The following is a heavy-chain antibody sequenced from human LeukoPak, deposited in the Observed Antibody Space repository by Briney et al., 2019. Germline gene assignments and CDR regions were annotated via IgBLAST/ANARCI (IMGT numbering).Heavy chain of an antibody. CDR2: INHSGST. CDR1: GGSFSGYY. D-gene: IGHD1-26*01. CDR3: ARAVGPTTYWGFDY. J-gene: IGHJ4*02. Sequence: PSETLSLTCAVYGGSFSGYYWSWIRQPPGKGLEWIGEINHSGSTNYNPSLKSRVTISVDTPKNQFSLKLSSVTAADTAVYYCARAVGPTTYWGFDYWGRGTLVTVSS. V-gene: IGHV4-34*01.